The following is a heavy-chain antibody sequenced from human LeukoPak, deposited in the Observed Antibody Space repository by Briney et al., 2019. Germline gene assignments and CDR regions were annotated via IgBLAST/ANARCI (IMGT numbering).Heavy chain of an antibody. CDR3: ATTLKRMVRGVINFDY. Sequence: ASVKVSCKVSGYTLTELSVHWVRQAPGKGLEWMGGFDPEDGETIYAQKFQGRVTMTEDTSTDTAYMELSSLRSEDTAVYYCATTLKRMVRGVINFDYWGQGTLVTVSS. CDR2: FDPEDGET. J-gene: IGHJ4*02. D-gene: IGHD3-10*01. V-gene: IGHV1-24*01. CDR1: GYTLTELS.